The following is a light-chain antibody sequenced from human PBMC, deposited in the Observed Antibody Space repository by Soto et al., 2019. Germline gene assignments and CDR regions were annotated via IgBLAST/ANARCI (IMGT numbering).Light chain of an antibody. CDR3: SSYTSSSIDYV. CDR1: SSDVGGYNY. CDR2: EVS. J-gene: IGLJ1*01. V-gene: IGLV2-14*01. Sequence: QSALTQPASVSGSPGQSITISCTGTSSDVGGYNYVSWYQQHPGKAPKLMIYEVSNRPSGVSNRFSGSKSGNTASLTISVLQAEAEADYYCSSYTSSSIDYVFGTGTKLTVL.